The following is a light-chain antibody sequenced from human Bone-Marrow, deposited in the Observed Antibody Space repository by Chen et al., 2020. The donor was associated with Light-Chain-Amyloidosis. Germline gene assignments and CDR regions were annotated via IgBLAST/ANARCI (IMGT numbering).Light chain of an antibody. J-gene: IGLJ1*01. CDR2: EVT. Sequence: QSALTQPASVSGPPGQSITLPCTGTSSDVGGDNHVSWYQQHPDKAPKLMIYEVTNRPSWVPDRFSGSKSDNTASLTISGLQTEDEADYFCSSYTITNTLVFGSGTRVTVL. V-gene: IGLV2-14*01. CDR1: SSDVGGDNH. CDR3: SSYTITNTLV.